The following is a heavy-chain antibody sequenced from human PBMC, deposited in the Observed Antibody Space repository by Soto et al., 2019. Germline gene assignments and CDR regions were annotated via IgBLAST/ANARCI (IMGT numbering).Heavy chain of an antibody. CDR1: GYTFSNYD. V-gene: IGHV1-8*01. CDR3: AKVSRKGSAIDFDY. J-gene: IGHJ4*02. Sequence: QVQLVQSGAELKKPGASAKVYCKASGYTFSNYDLNWVRQATGPGPEWIGWVNPKNGDTGYAQKFQGRVTLTTDISTPTAYMELTSLRSDDTAIYYFAKVSRKGSAIDFDYWGQGTLITVSS. CDR2: VNPKNGDT. D-gene: IGHD3-10*01.